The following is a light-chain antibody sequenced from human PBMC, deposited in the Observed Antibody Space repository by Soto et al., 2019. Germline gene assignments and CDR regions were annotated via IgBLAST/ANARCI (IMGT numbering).Light chain of an antibody. J-gene: IGKJ5*01. Sequence: EIVMTQSPAILSVSPGERATLSCRASQSVGSNLAWCQQKPGQAPRLLIYGASTRATGIPARFSGSGSGTEFTLTISSLQSEDFALYYCQQYNNWPITFGQGTRLEIK. CDR1: QSVGSN. V-gene: IGKV3-15*01. CDR3: QQYNNWPIT. CDR2: GAS.